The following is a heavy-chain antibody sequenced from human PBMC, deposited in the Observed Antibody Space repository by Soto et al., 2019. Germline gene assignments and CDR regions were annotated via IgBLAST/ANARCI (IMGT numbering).Heavy chain of an antibody. Sequence: VASVKVSCKASGYTFTGYYMHWVRQAPGQGLEWMGWINPNSGGTNYAQKFQGRVTMTRDTSISTAYMELSRLRSDDTAVYYCARGGRRELGWLHIGRGYYYGMDVWGQGTTVTVSS. D-gene: IGHD1-26*01. J-gene: IGHJ6*02. CDR3: ARGGRRELGWLHIGRGYYYGMDV. V-gene: IGHV1-2*02. CDR1: GYTFTGYY. CDR2: INPNSGGT.